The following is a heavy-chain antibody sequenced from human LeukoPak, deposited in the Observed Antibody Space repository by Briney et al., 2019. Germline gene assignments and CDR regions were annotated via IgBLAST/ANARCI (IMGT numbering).Heavy chain of an antibody. J-gene: IGHJ6*02. D-gene: IGHD3-10*01. V-gene: IGHV1-8*01. Sequence: GASVKVSCKASGYTFTSYDINWVRQATGQGLEWMGWMNPNSGNTGYAQKFQGRVTMTRNTSISTAYMELSSLRSEDTAAYYCARGPPLLWFGELFPLYYYYYGMDVWGQGTTVTVSS. CDR2: MNPNSGNT. CDR3: ARGPPLLWFGELFPLYYYYYGMDV. CDR1: GYTFTSYD.